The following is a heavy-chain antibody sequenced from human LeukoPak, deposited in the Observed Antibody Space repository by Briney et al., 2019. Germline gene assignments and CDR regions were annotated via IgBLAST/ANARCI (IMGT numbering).Heavy chain of an antibody. D-gene: IGHD1-26*01. V-gene: IGHV1-2*02. J-gene: IGHJ2*01. CDR3: ARGLKVGALLSYWYFDL. CDR1: GYTFTGHS. CDR2: INPNSGGT. Sequence: EASVKVSCKASGYTFTGHSMYWVRQAPGQGLEWMGWINPNSGGTNYAQKFQGRVTMTRDTSISTAYMELSRLRSDDTAVYYCARGLKVGALLSYWYFDLWGRGTLVTVSS.